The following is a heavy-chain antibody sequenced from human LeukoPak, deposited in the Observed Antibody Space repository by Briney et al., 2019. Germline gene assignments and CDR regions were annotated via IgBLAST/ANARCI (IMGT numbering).Heavy chain of an antibody. V-gene: IGHV4-59*01. CDR1: GGSISSYY. CDR2: IYYSGST. CDR3: ARDIEYGSGNFDY. J-gene: IGHJ4*02. Sequence: PSETLSLTCTVSGGSISSYYWSWIRQPPGKGLEWIGYIYYSGSTNYNPSLKSRITISVDTSKNQFSLKLSSVTAADTAVYYCARDIEYGSGNFDYWGQGTLVTVSS. D-gene: IGHD3-10*01.